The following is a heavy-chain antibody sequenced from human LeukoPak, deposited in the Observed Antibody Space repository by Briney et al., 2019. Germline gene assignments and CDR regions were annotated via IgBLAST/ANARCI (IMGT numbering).Heavy chain of an antibody. J-gene: IGHJ2*01. V-gene: IGHV1-2*02. CDR1: GYTFTGYY. Sequence: ASVKVSCKTSGYTFTGYYMHWVRQAPGQGLEWMGWINPNSGGTNYAQKFQGRVTMTRDTSISTAYMELTRLRSDDTAGYYCARYSSGWYFDLWGRGTLVTVSS. CDR2: INPNSGGT. CDR3: ARYSSGWYFDL. D-gene: IGHD6-19*01.